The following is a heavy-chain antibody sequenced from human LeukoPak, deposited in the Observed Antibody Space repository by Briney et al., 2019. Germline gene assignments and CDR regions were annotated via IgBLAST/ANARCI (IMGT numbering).Heavy chain of an antibody. CDR2: IYHSGST. Sequence: PSETLSLTCTVSGGSISSYYWSWIRQPPGKGLEWIWYIYHSGSTYYNPSLKSRVTISVDRSKNQFSLKLSSVTAADTAVYYCARVRGDPGFTNWFDPWGQGTLVTVSS. CDR1: GGSISSYY. J-gene: IGHJ5*02. D-gene: IGHD3-16*01. V-gene: IGHV4-59*12. CDR3: ARVRGDPGFTNWFDP.